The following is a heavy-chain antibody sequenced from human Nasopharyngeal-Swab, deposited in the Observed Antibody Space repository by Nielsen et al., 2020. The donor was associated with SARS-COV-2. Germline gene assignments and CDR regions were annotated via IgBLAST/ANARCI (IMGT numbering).Heavy chain of an antibody. J-gene: IGHJ5*02. CDR3: AREFRRAAAGRGNWFDP. Sequence: SETLSLTCTVSGGSISSSSYCWGWIRQPPGKGLEWIGSIYYSGSTYYNPSLKSRVTISVDTSKNQFSLKLSSVTAADTAVYYCAREFRRAAAGRGNWFDPWGQGTLVTVSS. CDR2: IYYSGST. D-gene: IGHD6-13*01. V-gene: IGHV4-39*07. CDR1: GGSISSSSYC.